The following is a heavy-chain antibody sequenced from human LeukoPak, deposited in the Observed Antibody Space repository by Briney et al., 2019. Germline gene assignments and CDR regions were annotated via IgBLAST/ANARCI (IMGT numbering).Heavy chain of an antibody. CDR1: GYPFSAHF. D-gene: IGHD3-10*01. CDR3: VRGTPTPGMDY. J-gene: IGHJ4*02. V-gene: IGHV7-4-1*02. CDR2: IDTTTGNP. Sequence: ASVRVSCKAPGYPFSAHFLNWVRQAPGQGLEWMGNIDTTTGNPRYAQDFTGRFVFSLDTSVSTAYLQITSLKADDTAAYYCVRGTPTPGMDYWGQGTQVTVSS.